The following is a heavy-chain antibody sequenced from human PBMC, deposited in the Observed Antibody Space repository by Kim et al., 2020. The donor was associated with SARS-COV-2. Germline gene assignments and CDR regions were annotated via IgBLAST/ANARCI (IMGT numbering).Heavy chain of an antibody. J-gene: IGHJ4*02. V-gene: IGHV3-21*01. CDR3: ARDIAAAGPTGFDY. Sequence: GGSLRLSCAASGFTFSSYSMNWVRQAPGKGLEWVSSISSSSSYIYYADSVKGRFTISRDNAKNSLYLQMNSLRAEDTAVYYCARDIAAAGPTGFDYWGQGTLVTVSS. CDR2: ISSSSSYI. CDR1: GFTFSSYS. D-gene: IGHD6-13*01.